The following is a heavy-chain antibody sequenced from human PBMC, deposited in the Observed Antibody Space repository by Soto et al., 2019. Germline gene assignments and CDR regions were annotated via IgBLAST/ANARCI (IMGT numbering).Heavy chain of an antibody. D-gene: IGHD1-1*01. CDR3: ARGQDATKVGY. Sequence: SETLSLTCTVAGVSVFSGFYYLNCIRQYPGKGLELIGCLHPTGTTHPNPSLSSRVTLSLDTSKNQFSLELTYVTAADTAVYYCARGQDATKVGYWGQGTLVTVSS. CDR1: GVSVFSGFYY. CDR2: LHPTGTT. J-gene: IGHJ4*02. V-gene: IGHV4-31*03.